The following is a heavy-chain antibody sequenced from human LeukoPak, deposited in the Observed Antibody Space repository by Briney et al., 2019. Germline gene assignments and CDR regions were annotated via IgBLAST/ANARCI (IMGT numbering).Heavy chain of an antibody. V-gene: IGHV3-30*02. J-gene: IGHJ3*02. CDR1: GFTFSSYG. CDR3: ASFPPYMVRNDPFDI. CDR2: IRYDGSNK. Sequence: GGSLRLSCAASGFTFSSYGMHWVRQAPGKGLEWVAFIRYDGSNKYYADSVKGRFTISRDNARNSLYLQMNSLRVEDTAVYYCASFPPYMVRNDPFDIWGQGTMVTVSS. D-gene: IGHD3-10*01.